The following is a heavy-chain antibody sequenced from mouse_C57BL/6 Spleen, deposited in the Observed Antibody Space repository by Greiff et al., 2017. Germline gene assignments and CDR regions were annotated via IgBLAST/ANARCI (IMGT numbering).Heavy chain of an antibody. J-gene: IGHJ3*01. CDR1: GYTFTSYW. CDR3: AREMGFAY. CDR2: IDPSDSYT. D-gene: IGHD2-3*01. Sequence: QVQLQQPGAELVKPGASVKLSCKASGYTFTSYWMQWVKQRPGQGLEWIGEIDPSDSYTNYNQKFKGKATLTVDTSSSTAYMQLSSLTSEDSAVXYCAREMGFAYWGQGTLVTVSA. V-gene: IGHV1-50*01.